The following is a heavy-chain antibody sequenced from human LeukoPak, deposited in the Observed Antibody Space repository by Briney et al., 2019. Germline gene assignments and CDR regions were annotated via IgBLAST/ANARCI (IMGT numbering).Heavy chain of an antibody. J-gene: IGHJ5*02. Sequence: GGSLRLSCAASGFTFSSFEMNWVRPAPGKGLEWLSYISSGGATTYYADSVKGRFTISRDNAKNSLYLQMNSLRAEDTAVYFCARDAIVDGRFDPWGQGTLVTVSS. D-gene: IGHD2-21*01. V-gene: IGHV3-48*03. CDR2: ISSGGATT. CDR1: GFTFSSFE. CDR3: ARDAIVDGRFDP.